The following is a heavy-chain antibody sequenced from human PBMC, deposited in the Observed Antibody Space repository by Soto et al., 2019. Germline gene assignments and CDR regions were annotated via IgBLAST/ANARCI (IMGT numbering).Heavy chain of an antibody. V-gene: IGHV3-64*02. CDR2: ISSNGGST. J-gene: IGHJ6*02. CDR1: GFTFSSYA. CDR3: ARGPWFGYGPSSTTTDPYYYYGMDV. Sequence: GGSLRLSCAASGFTFSSYAMHWVRQAPGKGLEYVSAISSNGGSTYYADSVKGRFTISRDNSKNTLYLQMGSLRAEDMAVYYCARGPWFGYGPSSTTTDPYYYYGMDVWGQGTTVTVSS. D-gene: IGHD5-12*01.